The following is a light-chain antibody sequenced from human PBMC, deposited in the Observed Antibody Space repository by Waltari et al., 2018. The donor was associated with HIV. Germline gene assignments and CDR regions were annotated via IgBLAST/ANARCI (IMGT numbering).Light chain of an antibody. CDR1: QNLTHTLNNRNY. Sequence: DIVMTQSSDSLTVSLGERATIHCKSSQNLTHTLNNRNYLAWYQQKAGQPPQLVISWASTRESGVPDRFTGSGSGTDFSLTINTLQTEDVAVYYCQQYFSNPRTFGQGTRIEIK. V-gene: IGKV4-1*01. CDR3: QQYFSNPRT. J-gene: IGKJ2*01. CDR2: WAS.